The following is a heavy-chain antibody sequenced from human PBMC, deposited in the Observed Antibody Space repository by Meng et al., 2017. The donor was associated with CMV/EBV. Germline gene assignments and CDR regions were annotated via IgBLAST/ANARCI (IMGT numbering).Heavy chain of an antibody. CDR3: ARAIAVAGTPTFDY. V-gene: IGHV1-8*01. CDR2: MNPNSGHT. Sequence: ASVKVSCKASGYTFTSYNINWVRRATGQGLEWMGWMNPNSGHTGYAQKFQGRVTMTRDTSISTAYMELSSLRSEDTAVYYCARAIAVAGTPTFDYWGQGSLVTVSS. CDR1: GYTFTSYN. D-gene: IGHD6-19*01. J-gene: IGHJ4*02.